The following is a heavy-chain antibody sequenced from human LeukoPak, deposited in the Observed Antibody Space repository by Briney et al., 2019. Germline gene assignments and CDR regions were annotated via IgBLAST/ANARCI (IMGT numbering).Heavy chain of an antibody. CDR2: IYTSGST. CDR3: ARSSYSYDINGWVPFDY. V-gene: IGHV4-4*07. Sequence: PSETLSLTCTVSGGSISSYYWSWIRQPAGKGLEWIGRIYTSGSTNYNPSLKSRVTISGDTSKNQFSLRLSSVTAADTAVYYCARSSYSYDINGWVPFDYWGQGILVTVSS. CDR1: GGSISSYY. D-gene: IGHD3-22*01. J-gene: IGHJ4*02.